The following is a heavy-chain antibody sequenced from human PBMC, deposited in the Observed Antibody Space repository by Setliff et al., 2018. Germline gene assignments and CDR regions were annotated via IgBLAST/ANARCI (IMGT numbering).Heavy chain of an antibody. CDR1: GYTFISYG. J-gene: IGHJ3*02. CDR2: ISAYNGNT. CDR3: ARVLFHCSSTSCYLDAFDI. V-gene: IGHV1-18*01. D-gene: IGHD2-2*01. Sequence: ASVKVSCKASGYTFISYGISWVRQAPGQGLEWMGWISAYNGNTNYAQKLQGRVSMTTDTSTSTAYMELRSLRSDDTAVYYCARVLFHCSSTSCYLDAFDIWGQGTMVTVSS.